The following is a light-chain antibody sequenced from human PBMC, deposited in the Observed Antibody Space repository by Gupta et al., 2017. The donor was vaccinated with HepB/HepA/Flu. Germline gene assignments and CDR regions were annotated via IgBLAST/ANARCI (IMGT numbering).Light chain of an antibody. CDR1: SSNIGSNV. Sequence: QSVLTQPPSASGTPGQRVTISCSGSSSNIGSNVVNWYQQLPGTAPKLLIYRNNQRPSGVPDRFSGSKSGTSASLAIIGLQSEDEADYYCAAWDDSLNARLFGGGTKLTVL. CDR3: AAWDDSLNARL. J-gene: IGLJ3*02. CDR2: RNN. V-gene: IGLV1-44*01.